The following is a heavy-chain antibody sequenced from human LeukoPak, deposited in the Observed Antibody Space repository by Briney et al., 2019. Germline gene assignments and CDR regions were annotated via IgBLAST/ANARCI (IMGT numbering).Heavy chain of an antibody. V-gene: IGHV3-23*01. CDR3: AKHRSGIAASGSNY. J-gene: IGHJ4*02. CDR1: GFTFSSFA. Sequence: GGSLRLSCAGSGFTFSSFAMSWVRQAPGKGLEWVSVSVISGSGGDSGGSTYYADSVKGRFTISRDDSNNTLYLQMSSLRVEDTAVYYCAKHRSGIAASGSNYWGQGTLVSVSS. CDR2: ISGSGGDSGGST. D-gene: IGHD6-13*01.